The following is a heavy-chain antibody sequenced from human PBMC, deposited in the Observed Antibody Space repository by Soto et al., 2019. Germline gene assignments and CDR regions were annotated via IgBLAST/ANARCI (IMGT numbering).Heavy chain of an antibody. D-gene: IGHD3-10*01. J-gene: IGHJ4*02. CDR2: IYHSGNT. CDR1: GASIITVNW. CDR3: ARASASSKLRGVVIN. Sequence: QVQLQESGPGLVKPSGTLSLTCALSGASIITVNWWSWVRQPPGKEMEWIGEIYHSGNTNFNPSVKSRVTISVDTSKNQFSLTVSSVTAADTAIYYCARASASSKLRGVVINWGQGTLVTVSS. V-gene: IGHV4-4*02.